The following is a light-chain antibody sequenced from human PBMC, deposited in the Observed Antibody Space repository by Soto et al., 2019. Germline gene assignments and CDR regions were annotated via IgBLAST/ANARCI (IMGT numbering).Light chain of an antibody. Sequence: DIKMTQSPSTLSASVGDRVTITCRASQSISSWLAWYQQKPGKAPKLLIYKASSLESGVPSRFSGSGSGTEFTLTISILQPDDFATYYCQQYNSYPWTFGQGTKVETK. J-gene: IGKJ1*01. V-gene: IGKV1-5*03. CDR3: QQYNSYPWT. CDR2: KAS. CDR1: QSISSW.